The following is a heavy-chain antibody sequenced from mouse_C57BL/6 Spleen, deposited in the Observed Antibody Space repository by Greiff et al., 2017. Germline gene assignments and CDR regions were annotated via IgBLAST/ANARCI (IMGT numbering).Heavy chain of an antibody. J-gene: IGHJ2*01. CDR2: IYPRSGNT. D-gene: IGHD2-4*01. CDR3: ARSEVGLRRGSLDY. CDR1: GYTFTSYG. V-gene: IGHV1-81*01. Sequence: QVQLQQSGAELARPGASVKLSCKASGYTFTSYGISWVKQRTGQGLEWIGAIYPRSGNTYYNEKFKGKATLTADKSSSTAYMELRSLTSEDSAVYFCARSEVGLRRGSLDYWGQGTTLTVSS.